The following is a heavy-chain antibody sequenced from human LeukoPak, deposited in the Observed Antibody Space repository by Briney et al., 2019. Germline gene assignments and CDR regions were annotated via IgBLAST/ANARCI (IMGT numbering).Heavy chain of an antibody. CDR2: IYYSGST. CDR3: ARDSIGENYYYGMDV. J-gene: IGHJ6*02. CDR1: GGSISSGGYY. D-gene: IGHD3-16*01. Sequence: SETLSLTCTVSGGSISSGGYYWSWIRQHPGKGLEWIGYIYYSGSTYYNPSLKSRVTISVDTSKNQFSLKLSSVTAADTAVYYCARDSIGENYYYGMDVWGQGTTVTVSS. V-gene: IGHV4-31*03.